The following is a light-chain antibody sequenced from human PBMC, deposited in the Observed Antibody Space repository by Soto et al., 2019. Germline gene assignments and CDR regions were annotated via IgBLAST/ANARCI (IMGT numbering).Light chain of an antibody. V-gene: IGKV1-5*01. CDR3: QEYNSFPGT. J-gene: IGKJ2*01. CDR2: DAS. CDR1: QSISSW. Sequence: DIQMTQSPSTLSASVGDRVTITCRASQSISSWLAWYQQKPGKAPKLLIYDASSLESGVPSRFSGSGYGTEFTLTISSLQPDDYAIYYCQEYNSFPGTFGQGTKLEIK.